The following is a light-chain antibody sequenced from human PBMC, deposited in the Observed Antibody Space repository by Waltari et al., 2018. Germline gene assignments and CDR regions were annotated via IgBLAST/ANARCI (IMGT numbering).Light chain of an antibody. CDR3: QQSNETPFT. V-gene: IGKV1-39*01. Sequence: DVQMTQAPSSLSASVGDRLTITCRASHNIGTYLNVYHQKPGKAPQLLIFNTSRLQNGVPSRFSGGASGADFTLTISSLQPEDFATYFCQQSNETPFTFGPGTRV. J-gene: IGKJ3*01. CDR1: HNIGTY. CDR2: NTS.